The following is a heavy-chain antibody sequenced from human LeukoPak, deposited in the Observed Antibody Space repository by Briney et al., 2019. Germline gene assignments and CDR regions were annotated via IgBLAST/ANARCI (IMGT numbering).Heavy chain of an antibody. V-gene: IGHV1-24*01. CDR1: GYTLTELS. D-gene: IGHD4-11*01. CDR3: ATDTVTLFAFDI. CDR2: FDPEDGET. Sequence: ASVKVSCKVSGYTLTELSMHWVRQAPGKGLEWMGGFDPEDGETIYAQKFQGRVTMTEDTSTDTAYMELSSLRSEDTAVYYCATDTVTLFAFDIWGQGTMVTVSS. J-gene: IGHJ3*02.